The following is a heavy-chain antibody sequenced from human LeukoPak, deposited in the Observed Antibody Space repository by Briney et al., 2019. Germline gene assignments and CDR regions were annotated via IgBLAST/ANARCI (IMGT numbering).Heavy chain of an antibody. V-gene: IGHV4-59*01. Sequence: ASETLSLTCTVSGGSISSYYWSWIRQPPGKGLEWIGYIYYSGNTNYNPSLKSRVTILVDTSKNQFSLKLSSVTAADTAVYYCARWSSSARWFDPWGQGTLVTVSS. CDR3: ARWSSSARWFDP. D-gene: IGHD6-6*01. CDR1: GGSISSYY. CDR2: IYYSGNT. J-gene: IGHJ5*02.